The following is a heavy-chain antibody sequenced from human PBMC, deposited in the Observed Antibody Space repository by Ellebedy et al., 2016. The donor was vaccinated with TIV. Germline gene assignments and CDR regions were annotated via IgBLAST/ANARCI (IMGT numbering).Heavy chain of an antibody. V-gene: IGHV3-30*18. CDR1: RCTFSIFG. D-gene: IGHD3-10*01. Sequence: GGSLRLXXAASRCTFSIFGLHWVRQAPGKGLEWVALISSDGRKKYYADSVRGRFTISRDNSKNTLYLQMDSLRVEDTAIYYCAKDESVGEVPRPFDYWGQGTLVTASS. J-gene: IGHJ4*02. CDR2: ISSDGRKK. CDR3: AKDESVGEVPRPFDY.